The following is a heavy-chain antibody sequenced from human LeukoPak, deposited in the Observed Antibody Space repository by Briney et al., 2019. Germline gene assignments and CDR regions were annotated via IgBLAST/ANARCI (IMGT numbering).Heavy chain of an antibody. V-gene: IGHV3-21*01. CDR1: GFTFSSYS. J-gene: IGHJ3*02. Sequence: PGGSLRLSCAASGFTFSSYSMNWVRQAPGKGLEWVSSISSSSSYTYYADSVKGRFTISRDNAKNSLYLQMNSLRAEDTAVYYCARLGGGDAFDIWGQGTMVTVSS. D-gene: IGHD2-15*01. CDR2: ISSSSSYT. CDR3: ARLGGGDAFDI.